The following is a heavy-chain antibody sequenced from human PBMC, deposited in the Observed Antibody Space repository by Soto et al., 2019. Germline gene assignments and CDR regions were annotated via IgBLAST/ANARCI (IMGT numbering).Heavy chain of an antibody. CDR1: GFIFSSYW. CDR2: INSDGSRT. J-gene: IGHJ2*01. Sequence: EVQLVESGGGLVQPGGSLRLSCAASGFIFSSYWMHWVRQVPGKGLVWVSRINSDGSRTDYADSVKGRFTISRDNAKNMVYLQMNSLRAEDTAVYYCARAAVGVWYFDLWGRGTLVTVSA. CDR3: ARAAVGVWYFDL. V-gene: IGHV3-74*01. D-gene: IGHD5-18*01.